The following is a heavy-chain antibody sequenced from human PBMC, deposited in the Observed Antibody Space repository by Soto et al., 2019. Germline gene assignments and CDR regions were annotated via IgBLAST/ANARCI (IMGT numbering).Heavy chain of an antibody. CDR3: AKHNSPQLIVATYDFFDY. V-gene: IGHV3-30*18. D-gene: IGHD5-12*01. Sequence: QVQLVESGGGVVQPGRSLRLSCAASGFTFSSYGMHWVRQAPGKGLEWVAVISYDGSNKYYADSVKGRFTISRDNSKNTLYLQMNSLRAEDTAVYYCAKHNSPQLIVATYDFFDYWGQGTLVTVSS. CDR2: ISYDGSNK. CDR1: GFTFSSYG. J-gene: IGHJ4*02.